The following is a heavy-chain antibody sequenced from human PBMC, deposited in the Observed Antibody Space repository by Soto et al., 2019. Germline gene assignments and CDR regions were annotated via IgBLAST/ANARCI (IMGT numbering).Heavy chain of an antibody. V-gene: IGHV3-74*01. D-gene: IGHD2-15*01. Sequence: GGSLRLSCAASGFTFSSYWMHWVRQAPGKGLVWVSRINSDGSSTTYADSVKGRLTISRDNAKNTLYLQMNSLRAEDTAVYYCARERLSGGSLDYWGQGTLVTVSS. CDR2: INSDGSST. J-gene: IGHJ4*02. CDR1: GFTFSSYW. CDR3: ARERLSGGSLDY.